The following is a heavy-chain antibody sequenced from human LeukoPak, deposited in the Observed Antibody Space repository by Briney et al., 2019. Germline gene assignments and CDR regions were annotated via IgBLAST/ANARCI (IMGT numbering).Heavy chain of an antibody. CDR1: GFTVSSNY. V-gene: IGHV3-48*03. D-gene: IGHD3-3*01. Sequence: GGSLRLSCAASGFTVSSNYMNWVRQAPGKGLEWVSYISSSGSTIYYADSVKGRFTISRDNAKNSLYLQMNSLRAEDTAVYYCARDGKDYDFWSGQHYFDYWGQGTLVTVSS. J-gene: IGHJ4*02. CDR2: ISSSGSTI. CDR3: ARDGKDYDFWSGQHYFDY.